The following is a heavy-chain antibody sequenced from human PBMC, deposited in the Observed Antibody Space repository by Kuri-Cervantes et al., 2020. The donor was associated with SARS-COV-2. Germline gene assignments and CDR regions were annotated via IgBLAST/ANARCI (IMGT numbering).Heavy chain of an antibody. CDR1: GFTFGDYA. Sequence: GESLKISCAASGFTFGDYAMSWARQAPGKGLEWVGFIRSKAYGGTTEYAASVKGRFTISRDDSKSIAYLQMNSLKTEDTAVYYCTTLIDYWGQGTLVTVSS. CDR3: TTLIDY. V-gene: IGHV3-49*04. CDR2: IRSKAYGGTT. J-gene: IGHJ4*02.